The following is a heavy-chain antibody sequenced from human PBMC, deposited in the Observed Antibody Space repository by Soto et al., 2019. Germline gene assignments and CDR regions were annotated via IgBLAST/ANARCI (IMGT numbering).Heavy chain of an antibody. V-gene: IGHV1-46*01. J-gene: IGHJ4*02. CDR1: GYTFTSYY. Sequence: ASVKVSCKASGYTFTSYYMHWVRQAPGQGLEWMGIINPSGGSTSYAQKFQGRVTMTRDTSTSTVYMELSSLRSEDTAVYYCARAPVGGSVGDYFDYWGQGTLVTVYS. CDR3: ARAPVGGSVGDYFDY. CDR2: INPSGGST. D-gene: IGHD2-15*01.